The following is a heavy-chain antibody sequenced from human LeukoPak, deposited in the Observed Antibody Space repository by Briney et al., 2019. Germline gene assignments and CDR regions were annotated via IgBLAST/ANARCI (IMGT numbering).Heavy chain of an antibody. V-gene: IGHV1-8*02. CDR1: GYTFTSYD. CDR2: INPNSGRT. Sequence: GASVKVSCKASGYTFTSYDINWVRQAAGQRLEWMGWINPNSGRTGYAQKFQGRVTMTANTSISTAYMELSSLRFDDTAVYYCARGRSGLAAAGTYDYWGQGTLITVSS. CDR3: ARGRSGLAAAGTYDY. J-gene: IGHJ4*02. D-gene: IGHD6-13*01.